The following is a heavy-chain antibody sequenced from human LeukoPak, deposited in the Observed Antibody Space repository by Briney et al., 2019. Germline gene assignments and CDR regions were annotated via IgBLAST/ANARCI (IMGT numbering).Heavy chain of an antibody. Sequence: GGSLRLSCAASGFTFSSYSMNWVRQAPGKGLEWVSSISSSSSYIYYADSVKGRFTISRDNAKNSLYLQMNSLRAEDTAVYHCARDSAGYYFDYCGQGPLVTVSS. CDR3: ARDSAGYYFDY. D-gene: IGHD3-10*01. J-gene: IGHJ4*02. CDR1: GFTFSSYS. V-gene: IGHV3-21*01. CDR2: ISSSSSYI.